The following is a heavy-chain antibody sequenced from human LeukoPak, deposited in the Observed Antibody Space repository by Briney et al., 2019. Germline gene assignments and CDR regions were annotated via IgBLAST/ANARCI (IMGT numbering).Heavy chain of an antibody. CDR3: AREVSGYDHRLIDY. J-gene: IGHJ4*02. D-gene: IGHD5-12*01. Sequence: ASVTVSCTASGYTFTSYGISWVRQAPGQGLEWMGWISAYNGNTNYAQKLQGRVTMTTDTSTSTAYMELRSLRSDDTAVYYCAREVSGYDHRLIDYRGQGTLVTVSS. CDR1: GYTFTSYG. V-gene: IGHV1-18*01. CDR2: ISAYNGNT.